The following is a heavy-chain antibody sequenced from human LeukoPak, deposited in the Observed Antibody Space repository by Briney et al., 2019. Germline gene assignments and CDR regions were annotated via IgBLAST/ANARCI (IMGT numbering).Heavy chain of an antibody. V-gene: IGHV4-30-4*08. D-gene: IGHD3-16*02. CDR2: IYYSGST. CDR1: GGSISSGDYY. J-gene: IGHJ4*02. CDR3: ASESSQRYVWGSYRYQYYFDY. Sequence: PSQTLSLTCTVSGGSISSGDYYWSWIRQPPGKGLEWIGYIYYSGSTYYNPSLKSRVTISLDTSKSQFSLKLSSVTAADTAVYYCASESSQRYVWGSYRYQYYFDYWGQGTLVTVSS.